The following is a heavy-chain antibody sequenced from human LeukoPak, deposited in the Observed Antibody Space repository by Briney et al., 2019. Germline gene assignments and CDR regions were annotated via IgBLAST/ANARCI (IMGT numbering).Heavy chain of an antibody. D-gene: IGHD3-22*01. J-gene: IGHJ4*02. CDR3: ARLGYYDSSGYYYVPY. V-gene: IGHV4-59*08. CDR2: IYYSGST. Sequence: KPSETLSLTCTVSGGSISSYYWSWIRQPPGKGLEWIGYIYYSGSTNYNPSLKSRVTISVDTSKNQFSLKLSSVTAADTAVYFCARLGYYDSSGYYYVPYWGQGTLVTVSS. CDR1: GGSISSYY.